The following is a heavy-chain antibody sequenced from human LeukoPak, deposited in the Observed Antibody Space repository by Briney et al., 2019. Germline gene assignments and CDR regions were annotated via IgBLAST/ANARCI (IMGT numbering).Heavy chain of an antibody. V-gene: IGHV3-23*01. J-gene: IGHJ4*02. CDR1: GFTFSSCA. CDR2: ISDGGGTT. Sequence: PGGSLRLSCAASGFTFSSCAMSWVRQAPGKGLEWVSGISDGGGTTNYADAVKGRFTISRDKSKNTLFLQMSSLRAEDTAVYYCAKRDRPCSGDCSAPYYFDYWGQGTLVTVSS. CDR3: AKRDRPCSGDCSAPYYFDY. D-gene: IGHD2-21*02.